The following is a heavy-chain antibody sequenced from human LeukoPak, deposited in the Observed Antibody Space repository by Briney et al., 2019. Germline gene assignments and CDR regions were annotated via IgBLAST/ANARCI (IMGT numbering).Heavy chain of an antibody. CDR3: ARHVNRPGYSYGFDY. D-gene: IGHD5-18*01. CDR1: GGSISSSNW. J-gene: IGHJ4*02. CDR2: IYHSGST. Sequence: SETLSLTCAVSGGSISSSNWWSWVRQPPGKGLEWIGEIYHSGSTNYNPSLKSRVTISVDKSKNQFSLKLSSVTAADTAVYYCARHVNRPGYSYGFDYWGQGTLVTVSS. V-gene: IGHV4-4*02.